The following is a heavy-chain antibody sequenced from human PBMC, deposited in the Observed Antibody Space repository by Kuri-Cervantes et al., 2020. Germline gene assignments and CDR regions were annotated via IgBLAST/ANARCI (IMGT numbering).Heavy chain of an antibody. CDR1: GFTFSSYG. D-gene: IGHD3-10*01. J-gene: IGHJ6*02. V-gene: IGHV3-30*18. CDR3: AKDDRPYYHGSGSYLYYYYGMDV. CDR2: MSYDGSNK. Sequence: GESLKISCAASGFTFSSYGMHWVRQAPGKGLEWVTLMSYDGSNKYYADSVRGRFTISRDNSRNTLYLQMNSLRTEDTALYYCAKDDRPYYHGSGSYLYYYYGMDVWGQGTTVTVSS.